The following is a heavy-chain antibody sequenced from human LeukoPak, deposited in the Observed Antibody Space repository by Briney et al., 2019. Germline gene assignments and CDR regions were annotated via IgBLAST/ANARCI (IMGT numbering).Heavy chain of an antibody. CDR2: IYSGGST. J-gene: IGHJ3*02. V-gene: IGHV3-66*01. D-gene: IGHD3-10*01. Sequence: PGGSLRLSCAASGFTVSSNYMSWVRQAPGKGLEWVSVIYSGGSTYYADSVKGRFTISRDNSKNTLYLQMNSLRADDTAVYYCARDHLAYGSGYDAFDIWGQGTMVTVSS. CDR3: ARDHLAYGSGYDAFDI. CDR1: GFTVSSNY.